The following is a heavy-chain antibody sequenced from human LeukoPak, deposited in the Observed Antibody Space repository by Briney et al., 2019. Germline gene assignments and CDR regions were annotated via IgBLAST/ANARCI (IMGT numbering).Heavy chain of an antibody. Sequence: SQTLSLTCAVSGGSISSGGYSCSWIRQPPAKGLEWLGYIYHSGSTYYNPSLKSRVTISVDRSKNQFSLKLSSVTAADTAVYYCARYHSGYDFFDYWGQGTLVTVSS. V-gene: IGHV4-30-2*01. D-gene: IGHD5-12*01. CDR1: GGSISSGGYS. CDR3: ARYHSGYDFFDY. CDR2: IYHSGST. J-gene: IGHJ4*02.